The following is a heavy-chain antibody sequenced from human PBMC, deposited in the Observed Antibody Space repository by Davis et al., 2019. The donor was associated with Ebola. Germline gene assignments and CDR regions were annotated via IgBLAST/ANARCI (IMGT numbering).Heavy chain of an antibody. V-gene: IGHV1-2*04. D-gene: IGHD5-18*01. Sequence: ASVKVSCKASGYTFTGYYMHWVRQAPGQGLEWMGWINPNSGGTNYAQKFQGWVTMTRDTSISTAYMELSRLRSDDTAVYYCARGGDTAMVPFDYWGQGTLVTVSS. CDR1: GYTFTGYY. CDR3: ARGGDTAMVPFDY. J-gene: IGHJ4*02. CDR2: INPNSGGT.